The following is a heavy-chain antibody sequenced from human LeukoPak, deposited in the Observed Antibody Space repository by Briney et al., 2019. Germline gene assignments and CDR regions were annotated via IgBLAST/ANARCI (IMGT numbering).Heavy chain of an antibody. CDR1: GFTFSSYW. V-gene: IGHV3-7*01. CDR2: IKQDGSEK. J-gene: IGHJ5*02. CDR3: ARDLSMVRGPGWFDP. Sequence: GGSLRLSCAASGFTFSSYWMSWVRQAPGKGLEWVANIKQDGSEKYYVDSVKGRFTISRDNAKNLLYLQMNSLRAEDTAVYYCARDLSMVRGPGWFDPWGQGTLVTVSS. D-gene: IGHD3-10*01.